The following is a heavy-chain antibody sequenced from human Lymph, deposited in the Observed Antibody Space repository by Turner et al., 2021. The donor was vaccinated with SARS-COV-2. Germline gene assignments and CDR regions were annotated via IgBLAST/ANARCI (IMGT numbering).Heavy chain of an antibody. CDR1: GYTFTSYD. CDR2: INPSGDST. Sequence: QVQLVQSGAEVKKPGASVKVSCKASGYTFTSYDMHWVRQAPGQGLEWMGIINPSGDSTSYAQKFQDRVTMTRDTSTSTVYMELSSLKSEETAVYYCARLGPGGFDYWGQGTPVTVSS. CDR3: ARLGPGGFDY. D-gene: IGHD2-15*01. V-gene: IGHV1-46*01. J-gene: IGHJ4*02.